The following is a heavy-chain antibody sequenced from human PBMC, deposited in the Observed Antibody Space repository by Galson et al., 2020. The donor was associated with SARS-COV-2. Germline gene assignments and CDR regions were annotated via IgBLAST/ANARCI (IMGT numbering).Heavy chain of an antibody. CDR1: GASINDYY. V-gene: IGHV4-59*01. CDR3: ARDQSTRGSGTYYNLIYHYYAMVV. D-gene: IGHD3-10*01. CDR2: IYYSGSP. Sequence: SETLSLTCTVSGASINDYYWTWIRQPPGKGLEWIGNIYYSGSPNYDPSLKSRVTITVDTSKNQFSLRLTSVTAADTAVYYCARDQSTRGSGTYYNLIYHYYAMVVWGQGTTVTVSS. J-gene: IGHJ6*02.